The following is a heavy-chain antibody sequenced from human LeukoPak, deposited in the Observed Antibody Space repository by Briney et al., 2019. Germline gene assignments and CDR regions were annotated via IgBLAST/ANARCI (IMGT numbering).Heavy chain of an antibody. V-gene: IGHV3-30*02. CDR1: GFTFSSYA. J-gene: IGHJ3*02. D-gene: IGHD1-26*01. Sequence: GGSLRLSCAASGFTFSSYAMHWVRQAPGKGLEWVAVIWYDGSKKYYADSVKGRFTISRDNSKNTLYLQMNSLRAEDTAVYYCAKEYYHAFDIWGQGTMVTVSS. CDR2: IWYDGSKK. CDR3: AKEYYHAFDI.